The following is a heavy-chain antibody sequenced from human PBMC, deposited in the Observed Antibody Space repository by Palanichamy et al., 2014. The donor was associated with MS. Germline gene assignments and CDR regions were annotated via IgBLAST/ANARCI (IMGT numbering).Heavy chain of an antibody. CDR2: RCHGGT. CDR1: GGSVTSGSYY. CDR3: ARGPNYYDSGAYLTKRSYWYFDL. J-gene: IGHJ2*01. D-gene: IGHD3-22*01. V-gene: IGHV4-61*02. Sequence: QVQLQESGPGLMKPSQTLSLTCTVSGGSVTSGSYYWSWIRQARREGTGVDWAYRCHGGTSYNPSLKSRVTISLDTSRTQFSLELTSVTAADTAVYYCARGPNYYDSGAYLTKRSYWYFDLWGRGTLVTVSS.